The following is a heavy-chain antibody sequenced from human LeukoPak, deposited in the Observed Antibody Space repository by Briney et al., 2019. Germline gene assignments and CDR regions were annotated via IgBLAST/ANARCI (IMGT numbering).Heavy chain of an antibody. CDR3: ARIYSSSWWYFDY. CDR1: GFTFSSYG. J-gene: IGHJ4*02. CDR2: IRYDRSNK. V-gene: IGHV3-30*02. D-gene: IGHD6-6*01. Sequence: GGSLRLSCAASGFTFSSYGMHWVRQAPGKGLEWVAFIRYDRSNKYYADSVKGRFTISRDNSKNTLYLQMNSLRAEDTAVYYCARIYSSSWWYFDYWGQGTLVTVSS.